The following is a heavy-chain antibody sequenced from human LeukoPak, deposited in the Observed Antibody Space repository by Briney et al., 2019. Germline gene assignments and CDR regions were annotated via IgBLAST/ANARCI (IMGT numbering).Heavy chain of an antibody. CDR1: GGSISRSNW. Sequence: SETLSLTCAVSGGSISRSNWWSWVRQPPGKGLEWIGEIYHSGSTNYNPSLKSRVTISVDKPKNQFSLKLSSVTAADTAVYYCARIDGYSSGLTYFDYWGQGTLVTVSS. D-gene: IGHD6-19*01. J-gene: IGHJ4*02. CDR2: IYHSGST. V-gene: IGHV4-4*02. CDR3: ARIDGYSSGLTYFDY.